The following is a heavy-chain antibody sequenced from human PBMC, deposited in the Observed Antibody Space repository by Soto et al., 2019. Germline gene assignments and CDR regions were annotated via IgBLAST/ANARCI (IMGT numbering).Heavy chain of an antibody. V-gene: IGHV4-31*03. CDR2: IYYSGST. Sequence: SETLSLTCIVSGGSISTGGYYWMWIRQHPGKGLEWIGYIYYSGSTFYNPSLKSRVTISVDTSKNQFSLKLNSVTAADTAVFYCAGAASEYYFDSWGQGTPVTVSS. CDR1: GGSISTGGYY. J-gene: IGHJ4*02. CDR3: AGAASEYYFDS. D-gene: IGHD2-15*01.